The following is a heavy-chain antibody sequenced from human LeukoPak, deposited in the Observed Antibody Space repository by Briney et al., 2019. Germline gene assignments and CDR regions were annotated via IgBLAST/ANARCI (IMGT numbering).Heavy chain of an antibody. CDR3: ARGEGEYYDSSGYLFDY. Sequence: SETLSLTCTVSGGSISRRTYYWGWIRQPPGKGLEWIGSIHYSGSTYYNPSLKSRVGISVDTSKKQFSLRLSSVTAADTAVYHCARGEGEYYDSSGYLFDYWGQGILVTVSS. CDR1: GGSISRRTYY. V-gene: IGHV4-39*07. D-gene: IGHD3-22*01. J-gene: IGHJ4*02. CDR2: IHYSGST.